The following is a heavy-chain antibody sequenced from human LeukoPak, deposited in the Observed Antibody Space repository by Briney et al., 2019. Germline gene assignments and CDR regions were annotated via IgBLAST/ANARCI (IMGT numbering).Heavy chain of an antibody. J-gene: IGHJ1*01. CDR1: GFTVSSNY. CDR2: TYSGGIT. V-gene: IGHV3-53*01. CDR3: ARAQDYCSGSTCYGYFQY. Sequence: PAGSLSFSCAASGFTVSSNYMSWLRQAQGQGLEWVSATYSGGITYYADCVKGRFTISSDNSKNTLYLQMDSLRAEDTAIYYCARAQDYCSGSTCYGYFQYWGQGTLVTVSS. D-gene: IGHD2-15*01.